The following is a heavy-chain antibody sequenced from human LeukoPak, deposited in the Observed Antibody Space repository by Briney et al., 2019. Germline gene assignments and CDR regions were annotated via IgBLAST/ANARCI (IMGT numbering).Heavy chain of an antibody. D-gene: IGHD5-12*01. CDR3: ARGLRGKRRYSGYDPNYYYYYMDV. V-gene: IGHV3-21*01. CDR2: ISSSSSYI. CDR1: GFTFSSYS. J-gene: IGHJ6*03. Sequence: PGGSLRLSCAASGFTFSSYSMNWVRQAPGKGLEWVSSISSSSSYIYYADSVKGRFTISRDNAKNSLYLQMSSLRAEDTAVYYCARGLRGKRRYSGYDPNYYYYYMDVWGKGTTVTVSS.